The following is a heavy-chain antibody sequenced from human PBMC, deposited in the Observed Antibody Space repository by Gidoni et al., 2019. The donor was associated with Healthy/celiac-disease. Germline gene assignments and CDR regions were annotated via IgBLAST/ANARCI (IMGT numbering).Heavy chain of an antibody. Sequence: EVQLVESGGVVVQPGGSLRLSCAASGFTFDDYPMHWVRQAPGKGLESVSLISWDGGSTYYADSVKGRFTISRDNSKNSLYLQMNSLRTEDTALYYCAKDLGTMVRGAKTYYYGMDVWGQGTTVTVSS. D-gene: IGHD3-10*01. CDR2: ISWDGGST. CDR1: GFTFDDYP. CDR3: AKDLGTMVRGAKTYYYGMDV. J-gene: IGHJ6*02. V-gene: IGHV3-43*01.